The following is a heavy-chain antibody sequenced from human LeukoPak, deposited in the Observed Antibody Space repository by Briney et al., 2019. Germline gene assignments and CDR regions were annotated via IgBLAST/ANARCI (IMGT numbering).Heavy chain of an antibody. Sequence: ASVKVSCKASGYTFTSYYMHWVRQAPGQGLEWMGIINPSGGSTSYAQKFQGRVTMTRDTSTSKVYMELSSLRSEDTAVYYCARDREPYGGNGGYYFDYWGQGTLVTVSS. V-gene: IGHV1-46*01. CDR2: INPSGGST. CDR1: GYTFTSYY. J-gene: IGHJ4*02. D-gene: IGHD4-23*01. CDR3: ARDREPYGGNGGYYFDY.